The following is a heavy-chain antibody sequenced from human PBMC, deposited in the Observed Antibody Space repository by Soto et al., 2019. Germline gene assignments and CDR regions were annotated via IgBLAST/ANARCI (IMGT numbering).Heavy chain of an antibody. Sequence: QVQLQESGPGLVKPSETLSLTCTVSGGSISSYYWSWIRQPAGKGLEWIGRIYTSGSTNHNPSLKSRVTRSVDTSKNQFSLKLSSVTAADTAVYYWAREDVAAAGTSFDYWGQGTLVTVSS. J-gene: IGHJ4*02. CDR3: AREDVAAAGTSFDY. CDR2: IYTSGST. V-gene: IGHV4-4*07. CDR1: GGSISSYY. D-gene: IGHD6-13*01.